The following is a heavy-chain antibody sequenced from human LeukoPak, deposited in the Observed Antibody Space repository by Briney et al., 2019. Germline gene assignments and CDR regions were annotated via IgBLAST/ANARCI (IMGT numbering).Heavy chain of an antibody. Sequence: PSETLSLTCAVYGGSFSGYYWRWSWIRQPPGKGLEWIGEINHSGSTNYNPSLESRVTISVDTSKNQFSLRLSSVTAADTAVYYCARVFYCSGGSCYYNWFDPWGQGTLVTVSS. CDR1: GGSFSGYY. CDR2: INHSGST. V-gene: IGHV4-34*01. J-gene: IGHJ5*02. CDR3: ARVFYCSGGSCYYNWFDP. D-gene: IGHD2-15*01.